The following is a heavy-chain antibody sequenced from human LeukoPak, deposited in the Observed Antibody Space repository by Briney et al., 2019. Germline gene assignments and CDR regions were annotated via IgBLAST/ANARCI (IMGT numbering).Heavy chain of an antibody. D-gene: IGHD6-13*01. V-gene: IGHV4-59*01. J-gene: IGHJ3*02. CDR1: GGSISSYY. CDR3: ARRYSSSWSDAFDI. CDR2: VYYSGST. Sequence: PSETLSLTCSVSGGSISSYYWSWIRQPPGKGLEWIGYVYYSGSTNYNPSLKSRVTISVDTSKNQFSLKLGSVTAADTAVYYCARRYSSSWSDAFDIWGQGTMVTVSS.